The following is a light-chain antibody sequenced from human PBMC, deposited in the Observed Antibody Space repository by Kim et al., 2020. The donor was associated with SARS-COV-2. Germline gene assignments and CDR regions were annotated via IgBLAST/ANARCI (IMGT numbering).Light chain of an antibody. V-gene: IGLV1-44*01. J-gene: IGLJ1*01. CDR2: SND. CDR3: AAWDDSLKGDV. CDR1: GSNIGTNT. Sequence: QRDHSSCSGSGSNIGTNTLNWYQQVPGTAPPRLIPSNDQRPSDVPARFSGSESGTSASLAISGLQSEDEADYYCAAWDDSLKGDVFGTGTKVTVL.